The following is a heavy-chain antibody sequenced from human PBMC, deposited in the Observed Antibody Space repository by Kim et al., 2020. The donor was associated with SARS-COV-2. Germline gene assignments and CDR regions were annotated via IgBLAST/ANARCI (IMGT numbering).Heavy chain of an antibody. Sequence: ASVKVSCKACGYMFTSYGFSWVRQAPGQGLEWLGWISARDGNTKYGQKVQGRVNMTTDTSTNIAYLELWSLRSDDTAIYYCARGAYGDVSFDYWGQGTL. CDR2: ISARDGNT. CDR1: GYMFTSYG. CDR3: ARGAYGDVSFDY. J-gene: IGHJ4*02. V-gene: IGHV1-18*01. D-gene: IGHD4-17*01.